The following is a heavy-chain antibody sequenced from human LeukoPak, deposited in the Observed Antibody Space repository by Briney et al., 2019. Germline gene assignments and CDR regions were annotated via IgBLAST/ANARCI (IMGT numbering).Heavy chain of an antibody. CDR2: INHSGST. V-gene: IGHV4-34*01. CDR3: ARKGGIWGSYCDSAFDI. D-gene: IGHD3-16*01. J-gene: IGHJ3*02. Sequence: SETLSLTCAVYGGSFSGYYWSWIRQPPGKGLEWIGEINHSGSTNYNPSLKSRVTISVDTSKNQFSLKLSSVTAADTAVYYCARKGGIWGSYCDSAFDIWGQGTMVTVSS. CDR1: GGSFSGYY.